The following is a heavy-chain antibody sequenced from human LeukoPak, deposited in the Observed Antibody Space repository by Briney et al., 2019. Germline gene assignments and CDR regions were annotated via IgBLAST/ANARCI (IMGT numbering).Heavy chain of an antibody. CDR2: INPNRGVT. D-gene: IGHD3-10*01. J-gene: IGHJ5*02. CDR3: ARDTGVGETKNWFDP. V-gene: IGHV1-2*02. Sequence: ASVKVSCKASGYTFTDYYIHWVRQAPGQGLEWMGWINPNRGVTNFAQEFQGRVTMTRDTSISTAYMELSSLRSDDTAVYYCARDTGVGETKNWFDPWGQGTLVTVSS. CDR1: GYTFTDYY.